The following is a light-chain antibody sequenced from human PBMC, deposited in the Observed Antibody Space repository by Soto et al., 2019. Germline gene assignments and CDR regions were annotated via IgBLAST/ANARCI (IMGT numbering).Light chain of an antibody. CDR2: AAS. CDR1: ETIARY. Sequence: DIQLTQSPSSLSASVGDRVTITCRASETIARYLNWYQQKPGKAPNLLIYAASTLKSGFPSRFSGTGSGTEFSLTISSLEPEDFATYHCLQDHNSLTFGPGTKVDIK. J-gene: IGKJ3*01. CDR3: LQDHNSLT. V-gene: IGKV1-39*01.